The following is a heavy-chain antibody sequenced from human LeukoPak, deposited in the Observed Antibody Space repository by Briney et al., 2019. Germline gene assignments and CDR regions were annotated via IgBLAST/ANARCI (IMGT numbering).Heavy chain of an antibody. V-gene: IGHV3-30*18. D-gene: IGHD3-10*01. CDR3: AKLRGYYGSGQQITLDY. CDR1: GFTFSSYG. J-gene: IGHJ4*02. Sequence: GGSLRLSCAASGFTFSSYGMHWVRQAPGKGLEWVAVISHDGSNKYYADSVKGRFTISRDNAKNTLYLQMDSLSVEDTAVYYCAKLRGYYGSGQQITLDYWGQGILVTVSS. CDR2: ISHDGSNK.